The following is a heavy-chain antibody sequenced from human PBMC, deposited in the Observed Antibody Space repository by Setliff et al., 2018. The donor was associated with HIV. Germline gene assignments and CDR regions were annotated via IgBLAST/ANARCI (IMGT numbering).Heavy chain of an antibody. D-gene: IGHD3-22*01. CDR3: ARPNCYDSSGSFDY. Sequence: LRLSCAASGFTFRNYEMNWVRQAPGKGLEWVSYISSSGTTIYYADSVKGRFTISRDNAKNSLYLQMNSLRAEDTAVYYCARPNCYDSSGSFDYWGQVTLVTVSS. V-gene: IGHV3-48*03. CDR1: GFTFRNYE. CDR2: ISSSGTTI. J-gene: IGHJ4*02.